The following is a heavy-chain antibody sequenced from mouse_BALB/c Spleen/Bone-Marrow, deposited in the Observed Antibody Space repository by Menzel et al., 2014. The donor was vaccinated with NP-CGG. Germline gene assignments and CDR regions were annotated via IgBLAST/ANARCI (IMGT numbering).Heavy chain of an antibody. Sequence: VKLVESGPGLVAPSQSLSITCTISGFSLTNYGVHWVRQPPGKGLEWLVVIWSDGSTTYNSALESRLSISKDNSKSQVFLKMNSLQTDDTAMYYCARHRYYAMDYWGQGTSVTVSS. CDR2: IWSDGST. CDR3: ARHRYYAMDY. CDR1: GFSLTNYG. J-gene: IGHJ4*01. V-gene: IGHV2-6-1*01.